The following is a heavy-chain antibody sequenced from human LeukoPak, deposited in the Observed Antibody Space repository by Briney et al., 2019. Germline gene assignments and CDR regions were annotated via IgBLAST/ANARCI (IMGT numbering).Heavy chain of an antibody. D-gene: IGHD3-10*01. V-gene: IGHV3-30*02. Sequence: PGGSLRLSCAASGFTFSSYGMHWVRQAPGKGVEWVAFIRPDGDNKYYADSLQGPFTISRDNSQNTLYLQMNRLRAEDTAVHYCARAGRSGGITLIRGVKDRGWFDSWGQGTLVTVSS. CDR3: ARAGRSGGITLIRGVKDRGWFDS. CDR2: IRPDGDNK. CDR1: GFTFSSYG. J-gene: IGHJ5*01.